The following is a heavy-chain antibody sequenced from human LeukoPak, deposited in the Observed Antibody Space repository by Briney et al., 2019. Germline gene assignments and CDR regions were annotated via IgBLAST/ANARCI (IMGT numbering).Heavy chain of an antibody. D-gene: IGHD6-13*01. V-gene: IGHV4-39*01. Sequence: SETLSLTCTVSGGSISSSSYYWGWIRQPPGKGLEWIGSIYYSGSTYYNPSLKSRVTIPVDTSKNQFSLKLSSVTAADTAVYYCARQGAAAGRRFDYWGQGTLVTVSS. J-gene: IGHJ4*02. CDR1: GGSISSSSYY. CDR2: IYYSGST. CDR3: ARQGAAAGRRFDY.